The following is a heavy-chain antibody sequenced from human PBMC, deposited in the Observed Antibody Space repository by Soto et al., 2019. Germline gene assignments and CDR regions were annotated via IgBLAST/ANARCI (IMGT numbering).Heavy chain of an antibody. J-gene: IGHJ4*02. CDR2: ISSDGSNK. V-gene: IGHV3-30-3*01. CDR3: ARWNVQHDSYGYF. CDR1: GFTFSSFP. D-gene: IGHD5-18*01. Sequence: PGGSLRLSCAASGFTFSSFPMHWVRQAPGKGLEWVALISSDGSNKYYADAVKGRFTISRDTSKNTLYLQMNSLRAEDTAVFYCARWNVQHDSYGYFWGQGTQVTVSS.